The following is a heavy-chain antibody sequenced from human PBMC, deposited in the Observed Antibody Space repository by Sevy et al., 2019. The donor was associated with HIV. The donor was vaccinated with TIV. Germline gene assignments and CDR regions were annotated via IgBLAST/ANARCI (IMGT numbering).Heavy chain of an antibody. CDR3: AKDHRAQQWLADYFDY. V-gene: IGHV3-30*02. J-gene: IGHJ4*02. CDR2: IRYDGSNK. CDR1: GFTFSSYG. Sequence: GGSLRLSCAASGFTFSSYGMHWVRQAPGKGLEWVAFIRYDGSNKYYADSVKGRFTISRDNSKNTLYLQMNSLRAEDTAVYYCAKDHRAQQWLADYFDYWGQGTLVTVSS. D-gene: IGHD6-19*01.